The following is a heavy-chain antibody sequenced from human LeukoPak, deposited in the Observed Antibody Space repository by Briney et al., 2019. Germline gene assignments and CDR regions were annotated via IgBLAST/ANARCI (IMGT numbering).Heavy chain of an antibody. CDR1: GYTFTGYY. V-gene: IGHV1-2*06. CDR2: IDPNNGGA. J-gene: IGHJ4*02. Sequence: ASVKVSCKASGYTFTGYYLHWVRQAPGQGLEWVGRIDPNNGGAAYAQKFQGRVTMTRDTSISTAYMELSSLTSDDTAVYFCARDSRVSADYWGQGTLVTVSS. CDR3: ARDSRVSADY. D-gene: IGHD2-8*01.